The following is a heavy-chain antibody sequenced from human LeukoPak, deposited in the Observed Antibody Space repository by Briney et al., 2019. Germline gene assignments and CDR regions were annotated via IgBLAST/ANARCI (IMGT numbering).Heavy chain of an antibody. CDR1: GYSFTSYW. J-gene: IGHJ3*02. D-gene: IGHD5-24*01. Sequence: GESLKISCKGSGYSFTSYWIGWVRQTPGKGLEWMGIIYPGDSETRYSPSFQGQVTISADKSITTAYLQWGSLKASDTAMYYCARSPRDGYHDAFDIWGQGTMLTVSS. V-gene: IGHV5-51*01. CDR3: ARSPRDGYHDAFDI. CDR2: IYPGDSET.